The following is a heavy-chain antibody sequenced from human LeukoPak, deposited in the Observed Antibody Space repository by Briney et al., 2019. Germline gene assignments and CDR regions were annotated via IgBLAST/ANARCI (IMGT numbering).Heavy chain of an antibody. CDR2: IIPILGIA. J-gene: IGHJ4*02. D-gene: IGHD5-24*01. Sequence: SVKVSCKASGGTFSSYAISWVRQAPGQGLEWMGRIIPILGIANYAQKFQGRVTITADKSTSTAYMELSSLRSEDTAVYYCARDGYNHEADYWGQGTLVTVSS. V-gene: IGHV1-69*04. CDR3: ARDGYNHEADY. CDR1: GGTFSSYA.